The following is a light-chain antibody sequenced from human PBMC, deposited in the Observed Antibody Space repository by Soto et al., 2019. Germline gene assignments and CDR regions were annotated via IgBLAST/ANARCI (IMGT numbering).Light chain of an antibody. J-gene: IGLJ1*01. Sequence: QSALTQPASVSGSPGQSITISCTGTSSDVGGYNYVSWYQQHPGKAPKLMIYEVSNRPSGVANRFSCSKSGYTASLTISGLQAEDEADYYCSSYTSSSPFVFGTGTKLTVL. V-gene: IGLV2-14*01. CDR3: SSYTSSSPFV. CDR1: SSDVGGYNY. CDR2: EVS.